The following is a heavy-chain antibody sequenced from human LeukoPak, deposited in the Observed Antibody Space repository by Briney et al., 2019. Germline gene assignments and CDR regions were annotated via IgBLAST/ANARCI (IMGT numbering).Heavy chain of an antibody. Sequence: GESLRLSCAASGFTFSAYWMTWVRQAPGKGLAWVANIIEGGDLKYYVDSVKGRFTISRDNSKNTLYLQMNSLRAEDTAVYYCAKVGLLTMYFDYWGQGTLVTVSS. J-gene: IGHJ4*02. V-gene: IGHV3-7*03. CDR3: AKVGLLTMYFDY. CDR1: GFTFSAYW. CDR2: IIEGGDLK.